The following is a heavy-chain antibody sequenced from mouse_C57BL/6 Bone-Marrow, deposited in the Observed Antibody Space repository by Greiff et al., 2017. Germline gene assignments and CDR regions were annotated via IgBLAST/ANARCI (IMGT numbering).Heavy chain of an antibody. D-gene: IGHD2-14*01. J-gene: IGHJ1*01. CDR2: INPSPGYT. CDR1: GYTFTSSW. CDR3: AYRYDWYFDV. Sequence: QVQLKESGAELAKPGASVKMSCKASGYTFTSSWMHWVKQRPGQGLEWIGYINPSPGYTEYNQKFKDKATLTADKSSSTAYMQLSSLTSEDSAVYYWAYRYDWYFDVWGAGTTVTVSS. V-gene: IGHV1-7*01.